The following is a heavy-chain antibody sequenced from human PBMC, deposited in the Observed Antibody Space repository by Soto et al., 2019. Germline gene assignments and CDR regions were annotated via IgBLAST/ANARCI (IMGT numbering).Heavy chain of an antibody. CDR2: INWDGDFL. V-gene: IGHV3-9*01. Sequence: EVQLVESGGGLVQPGRSLRLSCAASGITFDDFAMHWVRQAPGKGLEWVSGINWDGDFLDYADSVKGRLTISRDKAKNSLYLQMSSLRREATALYFCALGSSSSLYSLNYWGQGTLVTVSS. J-gene: IGHJ4*02. D-gene: IGHD6-6*01. CDR3: ALGSSSSLYSLNY. CDR1: GITFDDFA.